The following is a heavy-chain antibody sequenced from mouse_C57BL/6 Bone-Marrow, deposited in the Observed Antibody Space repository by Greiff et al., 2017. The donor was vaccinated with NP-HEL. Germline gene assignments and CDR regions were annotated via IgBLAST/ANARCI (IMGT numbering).Heavy chain of an antibody. Sequence: QVQLQQPGAELVKPGASVKLSCKASGYTFTSYWMHWVQQRPGRGLEWIGRIDPTSGGTKYNEKFKSKATLTVDQPSSTAYMQLSSMTSDDSAVYYCAGRVLLRLDWYFDVWGTGTTVTVSS. V-gene: IGHV1-72*01. CDR2: IDPTSGGT. J-gene: IGHJ1*03. CDR1: GYTFTSYW. CDR3: AGRVLLRLDWYFDV. D-gene: IGHD2-12*01.